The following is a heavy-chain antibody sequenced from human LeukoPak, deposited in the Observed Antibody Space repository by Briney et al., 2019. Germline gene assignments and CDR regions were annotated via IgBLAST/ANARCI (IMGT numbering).Heavy chain of an antibody. D-gene: IGHD2-2*01. CDR3: ARGRDIVVVPAAIASGSNWFDP. J-gene: IGHJ5*02. CDR1: CGDIVRVADY. V-gene: IGHV4-30-4*01. Sequence: TWTVSCGDIVRVADYWGWIRQPPGKGLEWIGYIYYSGSTYYNPSLKSRVTISVDTSKNQFSLKLSSVTAADTAVYYCARGRDIVVVPAAIASGSNWFDPWGQGTLVTVSS. CDR2: IYYSGST.